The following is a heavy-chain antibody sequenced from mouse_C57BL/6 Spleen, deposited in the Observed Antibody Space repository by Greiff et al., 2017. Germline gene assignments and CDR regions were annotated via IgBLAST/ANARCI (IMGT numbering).Heavy chain of an antibody. V-gene: IGHV1-55*01. CDR2: IYPGSGST. J-gene: IGHJ2*01. CDR1: GYTFTSYW. Sequence: VQLQQPGAELVTPGASVKMSCKASGYTFTSYWITWVKQRPGQGLEWIGDIYPGSGSTNYNEKFKSKATLTVDTSSSTAYMQLSSLTSEDSAVYYCARKRWDDGFSYYCDYWGQGTTLTVSS. CDR3: ARKRWDDGFSYYCDY. D-gene: IGHD2-3*01.